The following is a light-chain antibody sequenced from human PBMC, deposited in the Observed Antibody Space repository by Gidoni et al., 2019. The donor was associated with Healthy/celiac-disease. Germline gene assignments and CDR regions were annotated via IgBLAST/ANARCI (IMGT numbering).Light chain of an antibody. CDR2: KAS. Sequence: DIQITQSPSTLSASVGDRVTITCRASQSISSWLAWYQQKPGKAPKLLIYKASSLESWVPSRFSGSGSGTEFTLTISSLQPDDFATYYCQQYNSYRYTFGQGTKLEIK. CDR3: QQYNSYRYT. V-gene: IGKV1-5*03. J-gene: IGKJ2*01. CDR1: QSISSW.